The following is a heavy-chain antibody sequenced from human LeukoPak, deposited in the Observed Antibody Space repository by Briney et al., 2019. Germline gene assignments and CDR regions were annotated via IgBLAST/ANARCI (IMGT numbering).Heavy chain of an antibody. CDR2: INPNSGGT. CDR3: ARDGRVVAAYNYYYMDV. J-gene: IGHJ6*03. V-gene: IGHV1-2*02. D-gene: IGHD2-15*01. Sequence: ASVKVSCKASGGTFSSYAISWVRQAPGQGLEWMGWINPNSGGTNYAQKFQGRVTMTRDTSISTAYMELSRLRSDDTAVYYCARDGRVVAAYNYYYMDVWGKGTTVTVSS. CDR1: GGTFSSYA.